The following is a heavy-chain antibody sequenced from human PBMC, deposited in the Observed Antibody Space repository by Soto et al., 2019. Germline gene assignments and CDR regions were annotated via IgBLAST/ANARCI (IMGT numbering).Heavy chain of an antibody. D-gene: IGHD3-10*01. CDR1: GGTFSSYA. Sequence: QVQLVQSGAEVKKPGSSVKVSCKASGGTFSSYAISWVRQAPGQGLEWMGGIIPIFGTANYAQKFQGRVTITVDESTSTAYMELSSLRSEDTAVYYCARDPYYYGSGSLWYYFDYWGQGTLVTVSS. CDR3: ARDPYYYGSGSLWYYFDY. CDR2: IIPIFGTA. V-gene: IGHV1-69*12. J-gene: IGHJ4*02.